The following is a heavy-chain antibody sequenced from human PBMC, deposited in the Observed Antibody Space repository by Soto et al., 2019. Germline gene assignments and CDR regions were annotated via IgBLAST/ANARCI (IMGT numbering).Heavy chain of an antibody. CDR2: IIPIFGTA. V-gene: IGHV1-69*01. J-gene: IGHJ4*02. Sequence: QVQLVQSGAEVKKPGSSVKVSCKASGGTFSSYAISWVRQAPGQGLEWMGGIIPIFGTANYAQKFQGRATITADESTSTAYMELSSLRSEDTAVYYCARDLSMGAYCGGDCYSGGFFDYWGQGTLVTVSS. CDR3: ARDLSMGAYCGGDCYSGGFFDY. CDR1: GGTFSSYA. D-gene: IGHD2-21*02.